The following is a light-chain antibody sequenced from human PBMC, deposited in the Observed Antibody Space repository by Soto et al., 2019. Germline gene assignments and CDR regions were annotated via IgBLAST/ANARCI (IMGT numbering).Light chain of an antibody. J-gene: IGKJ1*01. CDR1: QTVTNN. CDR3: QQFRNWPWT. V-gene: IGKV3D-15*01. Sequence: TQSPGTLSLSPWDRATLSCRASQTVTNNYLAWYQQRPGQAPRLLIHGASTRATGVPARISGSGSGTEFTLTISSLQSEDFAVYYCQQFRNWPWTFGQGTKVDIK. CDR2: GAS.